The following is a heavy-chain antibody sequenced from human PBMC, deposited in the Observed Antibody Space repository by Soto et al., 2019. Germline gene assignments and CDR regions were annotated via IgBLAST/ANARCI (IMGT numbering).Heavy chain of an antibody. CDR2: IWYDGSNK. CDR3: ARGLGNPRSGYCSSWYRYGMDV. J-gene: IGHJ6*02. V-gene: IGHV3-33*01. D-gene: IGHD6-13*01. CDR1: GFTFSSYG. Sequence: QVQLVESGGGVVQPGRSLRLSCAASGFTFSSYGMHWVRQAPGKGLEWVAVIWYDGSNKYYADSVKGRFTISRDNSKNTRYLQTNSQRAEGPAVYYCARGLGNPRSGYCSSWYRYGMDVWGPGTTVPVSS.